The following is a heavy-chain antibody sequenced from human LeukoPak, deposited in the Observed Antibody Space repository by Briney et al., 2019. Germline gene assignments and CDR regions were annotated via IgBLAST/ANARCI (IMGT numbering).Heavy chain of an antibody. Sequence: SETLSLTCTVSGDSISSGDYYWSWIRQPAGKGLEWIGRISSSGSTNYNPSLKSRVTISVDTSKNQFPLKLSSVTAADTAVYYCARSDTKYYYYSCMDVWGKGTTVTVSS. CDR2: ISSSGST. CDR3: ARSDTKYYYYSCMDV. CDR1: GDSISSGDYY. J-gene: IGHJ6*03. V-gene: IGHV4-61*02.